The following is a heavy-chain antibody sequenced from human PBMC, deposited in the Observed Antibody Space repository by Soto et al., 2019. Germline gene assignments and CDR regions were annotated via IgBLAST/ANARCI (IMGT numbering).Heavy chain of an antibody. V-gene: IGHV1-46*01. Sequence: GASVKVSCKASGYTFTSYYMHWVRQAPGQGLEWMGMINPSVGRATYAQHFQGRVTMTGDKSTSTAYMELSSLRSEDTAVYYCARSPRVRGSYQASPFNWFDPWGQGTLVTVSS. CDR2: INPSVGRA. J-gene: IGHJ5*02. CDR1: GYTFTSYY. D-gene: IGHD1-26*01. CDR3: ARSPRVRGSYQASPFNWFDP.